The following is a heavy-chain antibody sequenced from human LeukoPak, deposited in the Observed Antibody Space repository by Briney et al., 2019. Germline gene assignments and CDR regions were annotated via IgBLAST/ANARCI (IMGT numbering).Heavy chain of an antibody. Sequence: ASVKVSCKASGYTFTGYYMHWVRQAPGQGLEWMGRINPNSGGTKYAQKFQGRVTMTRDTSISTAYMELSRLRSDDTAVYYCARLAAADNNWFDPWGQGTLVTVSS. CDR1: GYTFTGYY. D-gene: IGHD6-13*01. V-gene: IGHV1-2*06. CDR3: ARLAAADNNWFDP. J-gene: IGHJ5*02. CDR2: INPNSGGT.